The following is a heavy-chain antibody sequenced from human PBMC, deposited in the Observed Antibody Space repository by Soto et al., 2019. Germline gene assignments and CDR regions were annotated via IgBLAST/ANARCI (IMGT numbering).Heavy chain of an antibody. V-gene: IGHV4-34*01. CDR3: ARYYCSSTSCYFDY. D-gene: IGHD2-2*01. CDR2: INHSGST. CDR1: GGTFSGYY. J-gene: IGHJ4*02. Sequence: QVQLQQWDAGLLKPSETLSLTCAVYGGTFSGYYWSWIRQPPGKGLEWIGEINHSGSTNYNPSLKSRVTISVDTSKNQFSLKLSSVTAADTAVYYCARYYCSSTSCYFDYWGQGTLVTVSS.